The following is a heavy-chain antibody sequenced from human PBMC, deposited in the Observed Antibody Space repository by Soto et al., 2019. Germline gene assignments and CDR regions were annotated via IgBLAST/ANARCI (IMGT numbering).Heavy chain of an antibody. D-gene: IGHD3-10*01. J-gene: IGHJ4*02. CDR1: GLTFGSRA. Sequence: GGSLRLSCVASGLTFGSRAMTWVRQAPGEGLQWVSTITDTGGDAKYADSVRGRFVISRDNSKKTLYLQMTSLTAEDSAMYYCARGSTDSYPGSRIFDFWGRGTLVTVSS. CDR3: ARGSTDSYPGSRIFDF. V-gene: IGHV3-23*01. CDR2: ITDTGGDA.